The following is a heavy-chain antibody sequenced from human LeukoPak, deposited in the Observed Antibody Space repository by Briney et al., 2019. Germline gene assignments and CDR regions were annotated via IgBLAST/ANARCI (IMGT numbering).Heavy chain of an antibody. J-gene: IGHJ4*02. CDR2: ISGSGGST. D-gene: IGHD5-18*01. CDR1: GFTFSSYS. V-gene: IGHV3-23*01. CDR3: AKVGSYGYYFDY. Sequence: GGSLRLSFAASGFTFSSYSMNWVRQAPGKGLEWVSAISGSGGSTYYADSVKGRFTISRDNSKNTLYLQMNSLRAEDTAVYYCAKVGSYGYYFDYWGQGTLVTVSS.